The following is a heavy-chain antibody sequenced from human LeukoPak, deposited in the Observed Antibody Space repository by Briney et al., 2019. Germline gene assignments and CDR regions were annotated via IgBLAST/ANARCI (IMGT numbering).Heavy chain of an antibody. CDR3: ARDRYDSSTDGAFDI. CDR1: GFTFSSYW. J-gene: IGHJ3*02. D-gene: IGHD3-22*01. V-gene: IGHV3-7*01. CDR2: IKQDGSEK. Sequence: GSLRLSCAASGFTFSSYWMSWVRQAPGKGLEWVANIKQDGSEKYYVDSVKGRFTISRDNAKNSLYLQMNSLRAEDTAVYYCARDRYDSSTDGAFDIWGQGTMVTVSS.